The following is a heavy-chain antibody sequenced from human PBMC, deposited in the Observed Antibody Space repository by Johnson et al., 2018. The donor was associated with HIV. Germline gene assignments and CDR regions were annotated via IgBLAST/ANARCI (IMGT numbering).Heavy chain of an antibody. CDR2: IKSKTDGGTT. V-gene: IGHV3-15*01. Sequence: EQLVESGGGLVKPGGSLRLSCAASGFTFSNAWMSWVRQAPGKGLEWGGRIKSKTDGGTTDYAAHVKDRVTISRDDSKNTLYLQMNSLKTEDTAVYYCMTMATTHEGYAFDIWGQGTMVTVSS. CDR1: GFTFSNAW. D-gene: IGHD5-24*01. J-gene: IGHJ3*02. CDR3: MTMATTHEGYAFDI.